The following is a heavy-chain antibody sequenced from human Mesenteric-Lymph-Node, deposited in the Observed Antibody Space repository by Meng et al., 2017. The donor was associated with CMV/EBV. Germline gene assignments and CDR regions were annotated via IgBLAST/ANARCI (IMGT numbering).Heavy chain of an antibody. D-gene: IGHD3-10*01. CDR1: GGSISSSSYY. J-gene: IGHJ6*02. CDR3: ARYSITMDRGYYYGMDV. V-gene: IGHV4-39*01. Sequence: GSLRLSCTVSGGSISSSSYYWGWIRQPPGKGLEWLGHIYYTGGSHYTPSLKSRVTISVDTSKNEFSLKVSSVTAADMAVYYCARYSITMDRGYYYGMDVWGQGTTVTVSS. CDR2: IYYTGGS.